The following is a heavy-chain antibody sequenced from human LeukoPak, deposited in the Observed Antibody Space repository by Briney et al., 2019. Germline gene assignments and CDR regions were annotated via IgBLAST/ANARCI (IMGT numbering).Heavy chain of an antibody. CDR3: ARTEAAAAFDP. Sequence: PGGSLRLSCAASGFTVSSNYMSWVRQAPGKGLEWVSVIYSGGSTYYADSVKGRFTISRDNPKNTLYLQMNSLRAEDTAVYYCARTEAAAAFDPWGQGTLVTVSS. CDR2: IYSGGST. J-gene: IGHJ5*02. CDR1: GFTVSSNY. D-gene: IGHD6-13*01. V-gene: IGHV3-66*01.